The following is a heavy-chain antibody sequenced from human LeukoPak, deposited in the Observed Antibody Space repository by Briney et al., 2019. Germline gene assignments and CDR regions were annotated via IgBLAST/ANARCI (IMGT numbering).Heavy chain of an antibody. CDR3: VSMGNAFDI. D-gene: IGHD1-26*01. CDR1: GYTFTSYA. V-gene: IGHV7-4-1*02. Sequence: ASVKVSCKASGYTFTSYAMNWVRQAPGQGLEWMGWINTGTGNPTYAQGFTGRFVFSLDTSVSTAYLQITTLNTEDTAVYYCVSMGNAFDIWGQGTMVTVSS. CDR2: INTGTGNP. J-gene: IGHJ3*02.